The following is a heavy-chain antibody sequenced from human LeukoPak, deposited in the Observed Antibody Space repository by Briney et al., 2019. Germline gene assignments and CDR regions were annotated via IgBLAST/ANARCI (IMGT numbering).Heavy chain of an antibody. CDR2: MNPNSGNT. D-gene: IGHD1-26*01. Sequence: ASVKVSCKASGYTFTSYDINWVRQATGQGLEWMGWMNPNSGNTGYAQKFQGRVTMTRNTSISTAYMELSSLRSEDAAVYYCARDGGYGGSRAFDIWGQGTMVTVSS. CDR1: GYTFTSYD. J-gene: IGHJ3*02. V-gene: IGHV1-8*01. CDR3: ARDGGYGGSRAFDI.